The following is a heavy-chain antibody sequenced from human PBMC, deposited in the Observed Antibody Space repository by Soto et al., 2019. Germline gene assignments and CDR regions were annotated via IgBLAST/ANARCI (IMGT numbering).Heavy chain of an antibody. D-gene: IGHD6-19*01. V-gene: IGHV1-18*01. Sequence: QDQLVQSGAEVKKPGASVTVSCKASGYSFTNYGITWVRQAPGQGLEWLGWISAFNGNTHYAQKVQGRVTMTTDASTSTAYMELRSLRSDDTAVYYCARDRGVAPPVAGNTNYYYSMDVWGKGTTVTVSS. CDR3: ARDRGVAPPVAGNTNYYYSMDV. CDR1: GYSFTNYG. CDR2: ISAFNGNT. J-gene: IGHJ6*03.